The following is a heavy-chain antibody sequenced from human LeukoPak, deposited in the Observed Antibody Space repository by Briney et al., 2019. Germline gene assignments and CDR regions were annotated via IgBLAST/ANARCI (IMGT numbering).Heavy chain of an antibody. J-gene: IGHJ6*02. D-gene: IGHD1-26*01. CDR3: ARTFSESYYYYGMDV. V-gene: IGHV4-59*01. CDR1: GGSISSYY. CDR2: VYYSGRT. Sequence: PSETLSLTCTVSGGSISSYYWSWIRQPPGKGLEWIGYVYYSGRTNYNPSLKSRVTISVDTSKNQFSLKLSSVTAADTAVYYCARTFSESYYYYGMDVWGQGTSVTVSS.